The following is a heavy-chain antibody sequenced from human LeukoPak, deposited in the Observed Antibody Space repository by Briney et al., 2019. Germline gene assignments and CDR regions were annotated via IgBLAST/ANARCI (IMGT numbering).Heavy chain of an antibody. CDR1: GFTFSSYW. CDR2: INWNGGST. Sequence: GGSLRLSCAASGFTFSSYWMSWVRQAPGKGLEWVSGINWNGGSTGYADSVKGRFTISRDNAKNSLYLQMNSLRAEDTALYYCARDFYYYDSSGYYYWGQGTLVTVSS. CDR3: ARDFYYYDSSGYYY. V-gene: IGHV3-20*04. J-gene: IGHJ4*02. D-gene: IGHD3-22*01.